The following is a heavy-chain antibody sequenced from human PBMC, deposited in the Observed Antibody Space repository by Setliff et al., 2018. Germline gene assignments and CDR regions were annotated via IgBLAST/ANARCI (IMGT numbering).Heavy chain of an antibody. D-gene: IGHD3-22*01. CDR2: IRSKANNYAT. CDR3: TRQTSPHPDSSGYYYDLTFYYYMDV. J-gene: IGHJ6*03. CDR1: GFTFSGSA. V-gene: IGHV3-73*01. Sequence: KVSCAASGFTFSGSAMHWVRQTSGKGLEWVGRIRSKANNYATAYAASLKGRFTISRDGSKNTAFLQMNSLKTEDTAVYYCTRQTSPHPDSSGYYYDLTFYYYMDVWGKGTTVTVSS.